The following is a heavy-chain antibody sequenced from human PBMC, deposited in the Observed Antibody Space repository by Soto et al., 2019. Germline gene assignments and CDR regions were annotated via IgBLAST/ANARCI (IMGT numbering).Heavy chain of an antibody. J-gene: IGHJ6*02. CDR3: GLRRVSVDTAMVIVYYYYGMDV. D-gene: IGHD5-18*01. CDR1: GGTFSSYA. CDR2: IIPIFGTA. V-gene: IGHV1-69*06. Sequence: SVNVSCKASGGTFSSYAISWVRQAPGQGLEWMGGIIPIFGTANYAQKFQGRVTITAXXXXXXAXMXLXXXXSEXTAVYYCGLRRVSVDTAMVIVYYYYGMDVWG.